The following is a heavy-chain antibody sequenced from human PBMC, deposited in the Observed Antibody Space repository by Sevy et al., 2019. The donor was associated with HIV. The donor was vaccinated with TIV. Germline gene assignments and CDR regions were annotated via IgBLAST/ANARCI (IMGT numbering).Heavy chain of an antibody. J-gene: IGHJ6*02. CDR2: IRGSGGST. V-gene: IGHV3-23*01. D-gene: IGHD3-22*01. CDR3: HGDYDSSQLASYYYYGMDV. Sequence: GGSLRFSCAASGFTFSSYAMSWVRQAPGKGLEWVSTIRGSGGSTYYADSVKGRFTISRDNFKNTLYLQMSSLRAEDTAVYYCHGDYDSSQLASYYYYGMDVWGQGTTVTVSS. CDR1: GFTFSSYA.